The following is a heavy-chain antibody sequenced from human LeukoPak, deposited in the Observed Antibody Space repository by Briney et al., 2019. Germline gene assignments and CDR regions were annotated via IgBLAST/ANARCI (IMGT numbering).Heavy chain of an antibody. CDR1: GGSVSSGSYY. CDR2: IYYSGST. V-gene: IGHV4-61*01. CDR3: ARDAVTSPSFDY. Sequence: SETLSLTCTVSGGSVSSGSYYWSWIRQPPGKGLEWIGYIYYSGSTNYNPSLKSRVTISVDTSKNQFSLKPSSVTAADTAVYYCARDAVTSPSFDYWGQGTLVTVSS. J-gene: IGHJ4*02. D-gene: IGHD4-17*01.